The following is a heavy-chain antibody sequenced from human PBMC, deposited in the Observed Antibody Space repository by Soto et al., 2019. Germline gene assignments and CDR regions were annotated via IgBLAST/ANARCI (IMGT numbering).Heavy chain of an antibody. CDR3: ARDPPGAEAWFGP. CDR2: NSIYSDST. J-gene: IGHJ5*02. V-gene: IGHV1-18*01. Sequence: VKVSCKTSGYTFSNYGITWVLQEPAETLEWRRWNSIYSDSTNYEQKFKSRVSMTTDTSTTQPYLKLSSLRAEDTAVYYCARDPPGAEAWFGPWGQGTLVTVSS. CDR1: GYTFSNYG. D-gene: IGHD2-2*01.